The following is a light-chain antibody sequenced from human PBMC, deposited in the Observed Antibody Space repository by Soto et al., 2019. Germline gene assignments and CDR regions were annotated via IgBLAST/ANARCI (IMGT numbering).Light chain of an antibody. V-gene: IGKV3D-20*02. Sequence: EIVLTQSPGTLSLSPGERATLSCRASQSVSSNYLAWYQQKPGQAPRLLIYGASNRATGIPDRFSGSGSGTDFTLTISRLEPEDFAVYYCQQRSNWPTFGQGTRLEIK. CDR2: GAS. J-gene: IGKJ5*01. CDR3: QQRSNWPT. CDR1: QSVSSNY.